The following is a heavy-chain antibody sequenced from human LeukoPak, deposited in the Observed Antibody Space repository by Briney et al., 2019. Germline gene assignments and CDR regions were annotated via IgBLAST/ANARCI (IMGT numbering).Heavy chain of an antibody. J-gene: IGHJ4*02. V-gene: IGHV3-73*01. CDR3: TIPPGYCSSTSCYGDGY. D-gene: IGHD2-2*01. CDR2: IRSKANSYAT. Sequence: GGSLRLSCAASGFTFSGSAMHLVRQASGKGLEWVGHIRSKANSYATAYAASVKGRFTISRDDSKNTAYLQTNSLKTEDTAVYYCTIPPGYCSSTSCYGDGYWGQGTLVTVSS. CDR1: GFTFSGSA.